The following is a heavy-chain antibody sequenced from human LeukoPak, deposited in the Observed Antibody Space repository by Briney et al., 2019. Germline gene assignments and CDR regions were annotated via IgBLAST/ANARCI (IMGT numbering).Heavy chain of an antibody. CDR2: IIPILGIA. J-gene: IGHJ4*02. CDR1: GGTVCSYA. V-gene: IGHV1-69*04. CDR3: AREVTPTRFLEWLSNHYYFDY. Sequence: SVKVSCKASGGTVCSYAISWVRQAPGQGLEWMGRIIPILGIANYAQKFQGRVTITADKSTSTAYMKLSSLRSEDTAVYYCAREVTPTRFLEWLSNHYYFDYWGQGTLVTVSS. D-gene: IGHD3-3*01.